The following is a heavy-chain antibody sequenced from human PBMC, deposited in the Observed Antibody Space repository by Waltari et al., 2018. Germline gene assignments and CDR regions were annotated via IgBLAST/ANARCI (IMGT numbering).Heavy chain of an antibody. D-gene: IGHD3-22*01. Sequence: EVQLLESGGDLVQPGGSLRLSCAATGIAFSTSAMNWVRQAPGKGLEWVSAISHNSDTTLYAHSVRGRFTSSRDNSRNTVYLQMNNLRADDTAVYFCARWTSYYDPWGQGALVTVSS. V-gene: IGHV3-23*01. CDR1: GIAFSTSA. J-gene: IGHJ4*02. CDR3: ARWTSYYDP. CDR2: ISHNSDTT.